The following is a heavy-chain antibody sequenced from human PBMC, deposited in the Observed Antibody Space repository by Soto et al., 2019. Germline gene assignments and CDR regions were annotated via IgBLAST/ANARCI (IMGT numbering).Heavy chain of an antibody. Sequence: SETLSLTCTVCSGSMYSSRYYWGWIRQPPGKGLEWIGSIYYSGSTYYNPSLKSRLIISVDTSKSQFSLKLSSVTAADTAVYYCARVYGGSFDYWGQGTLVTVSS. CDR3: ARVYGGSFDY. J-gene: IGHJ4*02. D-gene: IGHD2-15*01. CDR2: IYYSGST. CDR1: SGSMYSSRYY. V-gene: IGHV4-39*07.